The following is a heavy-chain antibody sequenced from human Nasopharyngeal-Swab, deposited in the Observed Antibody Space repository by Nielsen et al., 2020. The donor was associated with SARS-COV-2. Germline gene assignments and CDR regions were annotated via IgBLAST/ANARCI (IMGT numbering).Heavy chain of an antibody. D-gene: IGHD6-13*01. Sequence: SLKISCAASGFTFDDYATHWVRQAPGKGLEWVSGISWNSVSIGYADSVKGRFTISRDNAKNSLYLQMNSLRAEDTALYYCAKGIAAAGSRCLDYWGQGTLVTVSS. CDR3: AKGIAAAGSRCLDY. CDR2: ISWNSVSI. V-gene: IGHV3-9*01. J-gene: IGHJ4*02. CDR1: GFTFDDYA.